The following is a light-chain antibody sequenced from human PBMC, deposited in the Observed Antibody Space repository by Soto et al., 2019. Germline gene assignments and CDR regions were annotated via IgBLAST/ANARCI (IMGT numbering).Light chain of an antibody. V-gene: IGKV4-1*01. CDR1: QSVLYSSNSKNY. Sequence: DIVMTQSPDSLAVSLGERATFNCKSSQSVLYSSNSKNYLAWYQQKPGQPPKLLIYWASTRESGVPDRFSGSGSGTDFTLTVSSLQAEDVEVYYCQQYYNTPWTFGQRTNVDIK. CDR2: WAS. J-gene: IGKJ1*01. CDR3: QQYYNTPWT.